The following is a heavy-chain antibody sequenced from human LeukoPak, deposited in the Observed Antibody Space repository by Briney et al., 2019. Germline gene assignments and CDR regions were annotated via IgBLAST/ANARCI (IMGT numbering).Heavy chain of an antibody. Sequence: GESLKISCKGSGYSFTSYRIGWVRQMPGKGLEWMGIIYPGDSDTRYSPSFQGQVTISADKSISTAYLQWSSLKASDTAMYYCARRHYDFWSGYYDAFDIWGQGTMVTVSS. D-gene: IGHD3-3*01. V-gene: IGHV5-51*01. CDR3: ARRHYDFWSGYYDAFDI. J-gene: IGHJ3*02. CDR1: GYSFTSYR. CDR2: IYPGDSDT.